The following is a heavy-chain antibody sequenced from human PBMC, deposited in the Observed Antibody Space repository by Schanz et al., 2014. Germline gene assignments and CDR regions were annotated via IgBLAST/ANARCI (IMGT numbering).Heavy chain of an antibody. V-gene: IGHV1-2*02. CDR2: INPNSGGT. CDR1: RYPFTAYY. J-gene: IGHJ2*01. D-gene: IGHD6-6*01. Sequence: QVHLVQSGSEVKKPGASVKVSCKASRYPFTAYYMHWVRQAPGQGLEWMGWINPNSGGTNYAQKFQGRVTMTRDTSISTAYMELSRLRSDDTAVYYCARAGQDFEYSSLSPIWYFDLWGRGTLVTVSS. CDR3: ARAGQDFEYSSLSPIWYFDL.